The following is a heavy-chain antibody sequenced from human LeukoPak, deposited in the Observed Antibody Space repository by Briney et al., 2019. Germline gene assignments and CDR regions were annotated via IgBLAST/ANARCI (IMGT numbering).Heavy chain of an antibody. D-gene: IGHD5-12*01. V-gene: IGHV1-2*02. Sequence: ASVKVSCKTSDFRDYYMNWVRQAPGQGLEWLGWINPKSGDTDYAQKFQGRVTMTRDTSISTAYMELSGLKPDDTAIYFCASGYSGYDLNYWGKGTQVTVSS. CDR3: ASGYSGYDLNY. J-gene: IGHJ4*02. CDR1: DFRDYY. CDR2: INPKSGDT.